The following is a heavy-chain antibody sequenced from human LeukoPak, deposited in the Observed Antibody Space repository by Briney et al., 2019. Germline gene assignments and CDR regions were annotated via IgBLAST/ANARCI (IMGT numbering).Heavy chain of an antibody. D-gene: IGHD1-26*01. CDR1: GFTFSSYA. CDR3: AKDDKGGSYVDY. J-gene: IGHJ4*02. Sequence: GGSLRLSCAASGFTFSSYAMSWVLQAPGKGLEWVSAISGSGGSTYYADSVKGRFTISRDNSKNTLYLQMNSLRAEDTAVYYCAKDDKGGSYVDYWGQGTLVTVSS. CDR2: ISGSGGST. V-gene: IGHV3-23*01.